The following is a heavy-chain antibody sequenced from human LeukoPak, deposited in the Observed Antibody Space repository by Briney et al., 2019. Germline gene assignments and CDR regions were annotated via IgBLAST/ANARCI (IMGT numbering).Heavy chain of an antibody. CDR3: ARDDGGYGSGSHYYFYSMDV. J-gene: IGHJ6*02. Sequence: GGSLRLSCAASGFTFSRYAMHWVRQAPGKGLQFVSAISTSGGSTSYANSVRGRFTISSDNSKNTLHLQMGSLRAEDMAVYYCARDDGGYGSGSHYYFYSMDVWGQGTTVTVSS. D-gene: IGHD3-10*01. CDR1: GFTFSRYA. V-gene: IGHV3-64*01. CDR2: ISTSGGST.